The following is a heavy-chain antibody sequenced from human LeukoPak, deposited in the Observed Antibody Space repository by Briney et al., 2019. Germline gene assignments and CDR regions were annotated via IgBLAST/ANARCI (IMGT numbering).Heavy chain of an antibody. Sequence: ASVKVSCKASGYTFTGYYMHWVRQAPGQGLEWMGWINPNSGGTNYAQKFQGRVTITRDTSISTAYMELTSLRSDDTAVYYCARDSRFGEFTFDYWGQGTLVTVSS. CDR2: INPNSGGT. V-gene: IGHV1-2*02. CDR3: ARDSRFGEFTFDY. J-gene: IGHJ4*02. CDR1: GYTFTGYY. D-gene: IGHD3-10*01.